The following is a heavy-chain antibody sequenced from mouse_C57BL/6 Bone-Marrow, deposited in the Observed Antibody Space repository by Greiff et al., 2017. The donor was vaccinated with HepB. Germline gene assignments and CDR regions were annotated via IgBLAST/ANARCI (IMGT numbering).Heavy chain of an antibody. CDR2: ISSGGSYT. D-gene: IGHD2-10*02. CDR1: GFTFSSYG. CDR3: ARAKVWSYAMDY. V-gene: IGHV5-6*01. J-gene: IGHJ4*01. Sequence: EVQGVESGGDLVKPGGSLKLSCAASGFTFSSYGMSWVRQTPDKRLEWVATISSGGSYTYYPDSVKGRFTISRDNAKNTLYLQMSSLKSEDTAMYYCARAKVWSYAMDYWGQGTSVTVSS.